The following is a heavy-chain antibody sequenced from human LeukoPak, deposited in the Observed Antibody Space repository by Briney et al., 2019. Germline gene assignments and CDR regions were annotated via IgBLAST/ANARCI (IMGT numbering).Heavy chain of an antibody. J-gene: IGHJ5*02. Sequence: GAPVKVSCKASGYTFTGYYMHWVRQAPGQGLEWMGRINPNSGGTNYAQKFQGRVTMTRDTSISTAYMELSRLRSDDTAVYYCARDPIWFGVLGWFDPWGQGTLVTVSS. CDR3: ARDPIWFGVLGWFDP. CDR1: GYTFTGYY. CDR2: INPNSGGT. V-gene: IGHV1-2*06. D-gene: IGHD3-10*01.